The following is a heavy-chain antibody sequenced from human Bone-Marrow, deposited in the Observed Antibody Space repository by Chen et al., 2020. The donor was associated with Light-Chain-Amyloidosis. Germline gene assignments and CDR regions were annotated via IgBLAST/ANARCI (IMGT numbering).Heavy chain of an antibody. CDR1: GYTFTGYY. J-gene: IGHJ3*02. Sequence: QVQLVQSGAEVKKPGASVKVSCKASGYTFTGYYMHWVRQAPGQGLEWMGWINPNSGGTNYAQKFQGRVTMTRDTSISTAYMELSRLRSDDTAVYYCARVPGPYSGYSYAFDIWGQGTMVTVSS. V-gene: IGHV1-2*02. CDR3: ARVPGPYSGYSYAFDI. CDR2: INPNSGGT. D-gene: IGHD5-12*01.